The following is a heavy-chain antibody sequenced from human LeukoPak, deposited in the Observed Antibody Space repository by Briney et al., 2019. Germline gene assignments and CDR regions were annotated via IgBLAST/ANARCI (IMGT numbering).Heavy chain of an antibody. V-gene: IGHV4-59*01. CDR1: GGSISSYY. CDR3: ARDPDTDYFDY. D-gene: IGHD2-2*02. J-gene: IGHJ4*02. CDR2: IYYSGST. Sequence: SETLSLTCTVSGGSISSYYWCWIRQPPGKGLEWIGYIYYSGSTNYNPSLKSRVTISVDTSKNQSSLKLSSVTAADTAVYYCARDPDTDYFDYWGQGTLVTVSS.